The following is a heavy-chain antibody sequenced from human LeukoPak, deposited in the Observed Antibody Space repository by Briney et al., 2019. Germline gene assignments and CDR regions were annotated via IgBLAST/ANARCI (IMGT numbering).Heavy chain of an antibody. Sequence: SGGSLRLSCAASGFAFSNYGMHWVRQAPGKGLEWVAFIRYDGDDKFYADSVKGRFTISRDSSKNTLYLQMNSLGPEDTAVFYCVRESTTYRVYGLDAFDVWGQGTVVTVSS. D-gene: IGHD5/OR15-5a*01. CDR3: VRESTTYRVYGLDAFDV. V-gene: IGHV3-30*02. J-gene: IGHJ3*01. CDR2: IRYDGDDK. CDR1: GFAFSNYG.